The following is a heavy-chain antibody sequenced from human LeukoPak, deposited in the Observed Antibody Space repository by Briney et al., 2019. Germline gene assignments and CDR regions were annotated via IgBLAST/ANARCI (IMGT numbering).Heavy chain of an antibody. CDR3: ARDGVEDPSAYDR. J-gene: IGHJ5*02. D-gene: IGHD2-8*01. V-gene: IGHV4-30-2*01. Sequence: SKTLSLTCTVSGGALSSGGYYWTWIRQPPGKGLEWIGNIYHSGTPYYNPSLKSRVTLSVDRSKNQFSLKMTSVTAADTAVYFCARDGVEDPSAYDRWGQGTLVIVSS. CDR1: GGALSSGGYY. CDR2: IYHSGTP.